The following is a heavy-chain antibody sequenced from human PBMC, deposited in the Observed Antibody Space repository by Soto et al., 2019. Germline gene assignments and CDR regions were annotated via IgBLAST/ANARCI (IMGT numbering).Heavy chain of an antibody. V-gene: IGHV1-18*04. D-gene: IGHD3-3*01. CDR1: HYTFSTYS. CDR3: ATDEGHYLDF. CDR2: IGPNSGNT. Sequence: SVKVSCKAAHYTFSTYSSTWVRQAPGQCLEWVGWIGPNSGNTNFAQKFQGRLSLTLDKSTSRAYMALRSLRADDTAVFYCATDEGHYLDFWGHGTLVPYPQ. J-gene: IGHJ5*01.